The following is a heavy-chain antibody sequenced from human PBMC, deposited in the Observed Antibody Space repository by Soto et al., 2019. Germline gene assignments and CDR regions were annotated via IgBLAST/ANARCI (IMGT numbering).Heavy chain of an antibody. CDR3: AKDQGSSGWYYDYGMDV. V-gene: IGHV3-23*01. Sequence: EVQLLESGGGLVQPGGSLRLSCAASGFTFSSYAMSWVRQAPGKGLEWVSAISGSGGSTYYADSVKGRFTISRDNSKNTLYLQMNSLRAEYTAVYYCAKDQGSSGWYYDYGMDVWGQGTTVTVSS. D-gene: IGHD6-19*01. J-gene: IGHJ6*02. CDR1: GFTFSSYA. CDR2: ISGSGGST.